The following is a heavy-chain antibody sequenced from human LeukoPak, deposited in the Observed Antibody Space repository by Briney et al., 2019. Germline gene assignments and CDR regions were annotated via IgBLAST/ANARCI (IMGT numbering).Heavy chain of an antibody. J-gene: IGHJ4*02. V-gene: IGHV1-69*13. CDR3: ARVGGIAVAGTGYFDY. CDR2: IIPIFGTA. D-gene: IGHD6-19*01. Sequence: ASVKVSCKASGGTFSSYAISWVRQAPGQGLEWMGGIIPIFGTANYAQKFQGRVTITADESTSTAYMELNSLRSEDTAVYYCARVGGIAVAGTGYFDYWGQGTLVTVSS. CDR1: GGTFSSYA.